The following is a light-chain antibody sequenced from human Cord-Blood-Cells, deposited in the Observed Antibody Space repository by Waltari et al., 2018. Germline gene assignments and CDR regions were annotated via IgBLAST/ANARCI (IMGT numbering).Light chain of an antibody. CDR1: SSDVGGYNY. J-gene: IGLJ2*01. CDR2: DVS. CDR3: SSYTSSSTRV. Sequence: QSALTQPASVSGSPGQSITISCTGNSSDVGGYNYVSWYQQHPGKAPKLMMYDVSNRPSVVSNRFSGSKSGNTASLAISGLQAEDEADYYCSSYTSSSTRVFGGGTKLTVL. V-gene: IGLV2-14*01.